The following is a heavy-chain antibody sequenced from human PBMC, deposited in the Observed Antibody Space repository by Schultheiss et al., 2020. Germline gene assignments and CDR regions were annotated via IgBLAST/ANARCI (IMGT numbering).Heavy chain of an antibody. J-gene: IGHJ5*02. CDR2: ISGSGGST. D-gene: IGHD3-16*02. Sequence: GGSLRLSCAASGFTFSSYSMNWVRQAPGKGLEWVSAISGSGGSTYYADSVKGRFTSTRDNAKNSLYLQMNSLRAEDTAVCDCARVSYNWFDPWGQGTLVTVSS. V-gene: IGHV3-21*01. CDR3: ARVSYNWFDP. CDR1: GFTFSSYS.